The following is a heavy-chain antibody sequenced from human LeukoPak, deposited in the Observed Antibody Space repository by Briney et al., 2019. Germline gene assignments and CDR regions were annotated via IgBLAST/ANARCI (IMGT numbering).Heavy chain of an antibody. Sequence: SVKVSCKASGYTFTYRYPHWVRQAPGQALEWMGWITPFNGNTNYAQKFQDRVTITRDRSMSTAYMELSSLRSEDTAMYYCARFSSGSYQDDAFDIWGQGTMVTVSS. V-gene: IGHV1-45*02. CDR3: ARFSSGSYQDDAFDI. CDR1: GYTFTYRY. CDR2: ITPFNGNT. J-gene: IGHJ3*02. D-gene: IGHD1-26*01.